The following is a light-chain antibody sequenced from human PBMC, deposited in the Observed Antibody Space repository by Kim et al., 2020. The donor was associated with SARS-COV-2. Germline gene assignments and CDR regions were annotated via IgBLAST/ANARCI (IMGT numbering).Light chain of an antibody. J-gene: IGKJ4*01. V-gene: IGKV1-16*02. CDR1: HDISQY. CDR3: QQYKDYPLT. CDR2: SAS. Sequence: ASVGDRVTTTCRTSHDISQYLAWFQPTPGKAPKPLIYSASKLHSGVPSNFSGSGSGTDFTLTISGLQPEHYATYYCQQYKDYPLTFGGGTKVDIK.